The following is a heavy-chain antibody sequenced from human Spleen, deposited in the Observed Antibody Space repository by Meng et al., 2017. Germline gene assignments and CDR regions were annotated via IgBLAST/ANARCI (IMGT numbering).Heavy chain of an antibody. Sequence: QVQLQQWGAGLLKPEESLSLTCVVSGGSFSNYCLSWIRQPPGKGLEWIGEINHSGSTNYNPSLESRATISVDTSQNNLSLKLSSVTAADSAVYYCARGPTTMAHDLDYWGQGTLVTVSS. CDR1: GGSFSNYC. J-gene: IGHJ4*02. CDR3: ARGPTTMAHDLDY. V-gene: IGHV4-34*01. CDR2: INHSGST. D-gene: IGHD4-11*01.